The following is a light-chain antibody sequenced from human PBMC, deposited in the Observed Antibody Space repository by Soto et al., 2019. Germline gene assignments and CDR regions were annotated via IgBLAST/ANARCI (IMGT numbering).Light chain of an antibody. CDR3: QQYGSSGT. V-gene: IGKV3-20*01. Sequence: EIVLTQSPGTLSLYAGERATLSCRASQSVSNNYLAWYQQKPGQAPRLLIYGASNRATGIPDRFSGSGSGTDFTLTISRLEPEDFAVYYCQQYGSSGTFGQGTKVDNK. CDR1: QSVSNNY. CDR2: GAS. J-gene: IGKJ1*01.